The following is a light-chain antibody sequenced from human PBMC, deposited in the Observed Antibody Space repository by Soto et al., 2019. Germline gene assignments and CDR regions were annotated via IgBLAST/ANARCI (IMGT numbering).Light chain of an antibody. CDR2: GAS. CDR3: HQFGISPYT. J-gene: IGKJ2*01. CDR1: QSVSSAY. Sequence: EIVLTQSPGTLSLSPGERATLSCRASQSVSSAYILWLQQKPGQAPRLLIYGASYRAAGIPDRFGGSGSGTDFTLTISRLEPEDFAVYYCHQFGISPYTFGQGTKLEIK. V-gene: IGKV3-20*01.